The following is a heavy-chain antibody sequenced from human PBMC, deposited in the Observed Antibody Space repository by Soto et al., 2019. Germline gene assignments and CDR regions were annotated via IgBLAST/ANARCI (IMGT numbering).Heavy chain of an antibody. J-gene: IGHJ4*02. D-gene: IGHD4-17*01. CDR2: IYYSGST. V-gene: IGHV4-31*03. Sequence: SETLSLTCTVSGGSIISGGYYWSLIRQHPGKGLEWIGYIYYSGSTYYNPSLKSRVTISVDTSKNQFSLKLSSVTAADTAVYYCARVPGYGDYGRYYFDYWGQGTLVTVSS. CDR1: GGSIISGGYY. CDR3: ARVPGYGDYGRYYFDY.